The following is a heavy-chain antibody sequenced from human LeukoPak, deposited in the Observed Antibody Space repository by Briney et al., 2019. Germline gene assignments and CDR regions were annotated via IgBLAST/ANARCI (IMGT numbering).Heavy chain of an antibody. D-gene: IGHD3-22*01. CDR2: IIPIFGTA. CDR1: GYTFTGYY. V-gene: IGHV1-69*05. CDR3: VIRGDYYDSSGNWFDP. J-gene: IGHJ5*02. Sequence: ASVKVSCKASGYTFTGYYMHWVRQAPGQGLEWMGGIIPIFGTANYAQKFQGRVTITTDESTSTAYMELSSLRSEDTAVYYCVIRGDYYDSSGNWFDPWGQGTLVTVSS.